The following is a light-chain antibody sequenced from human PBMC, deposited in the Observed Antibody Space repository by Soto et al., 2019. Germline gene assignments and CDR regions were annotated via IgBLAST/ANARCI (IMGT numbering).Light chain of an antibody. CDR3: QQRSNWPPYT. Sequence: EIVLTQSPATLSLSPGERATLSCRASQRVSSYLAWYQQKPGQAPRLLIYDASNRATGIPARFSGSGSGTDFTLTISSLEPEDFAVYYCQQRSNWPPYTFGQGTKREIK. CDR1: QRVSSY. J-gene: IGKJ2*01. CDR2: DAS. V-gene: IGKV3-11*01.